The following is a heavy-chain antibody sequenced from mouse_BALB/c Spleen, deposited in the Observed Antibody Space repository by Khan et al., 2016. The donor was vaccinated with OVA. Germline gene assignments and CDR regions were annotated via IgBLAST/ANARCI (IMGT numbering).Heavy chain of an antibody. V-gene: IGHV9-4*02. CDR2: INTNTGGT. CDR3: ARGGATDHRKDGDAMEY. J-gene: IGHJ4*01. D-gene: IGHD6-1*01. CDR1: GYTFTSDG. Sequence: QIQLVQSGPELVKPGESVRISCKASGYTFTSDGIQWVKQMPGKGLKWIGGINTNTGGTNYEEDFKRRVAFTVDISVNTAYLQITNLTTEDTATYLCARGGATDHRKDGDAMEYWGQGTSLTVSP.